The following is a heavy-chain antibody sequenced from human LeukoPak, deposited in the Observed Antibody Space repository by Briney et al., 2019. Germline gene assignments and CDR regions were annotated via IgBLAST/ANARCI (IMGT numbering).Heavy chain of an antibody. Sequence: GGSLRLSCVGSGFTFSAYWMTRVRQAPGKGLEWVVNIRDDGSDSYYVGSVKGRFTISRDNAKNSLYLQMNSLRAEDTAVYYCARDDRNSYYDYWGQGTLVTVSS. V-gene: IGHV3-7*01. CDR3: ARDDRNSYYDY. CDR2: IRDDGSDS. J-gene: IGHJ4*02. D-gene: IGHD2-21*01. CDR1: GFTFSAYW.